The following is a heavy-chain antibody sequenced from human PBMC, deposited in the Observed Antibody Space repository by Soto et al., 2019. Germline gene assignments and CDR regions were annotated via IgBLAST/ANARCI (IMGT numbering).Heavy chain of an antibody. CDR1: GFTFSNYA. CDR3: LVGIGFAELSSFSC. D-gene: IGHD3-10*01. J-gene: IGHJ6*02. V-gene: IGHV3-23*01. Sequence: PGGSLRLSCVASGFTFSNYAMTWVRQAPGKGLEWVSGISGSGGTTYYADSVKGRFTISRDNSKNTQYLQMKSLRAEDTAVYYCLVGIGFAELSSFSCWGQGTTVTVSS. CDR2: ISGSGGTT.